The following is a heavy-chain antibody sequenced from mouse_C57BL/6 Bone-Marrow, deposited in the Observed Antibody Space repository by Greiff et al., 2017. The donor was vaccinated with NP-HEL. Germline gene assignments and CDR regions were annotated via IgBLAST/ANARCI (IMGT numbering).Heavy chain of an antibody. CDR2: INPSNGGT. Sequence: VQLHQPGTELVKPGASVKLSCKASGYTFTSYWMHWVKQRPGQGLEWIGNINPSNGGTNYNEKFKSKATLTVDKSSSTAYMQLSSLTSEDSAVYYCATGIYDGLGTMDYWGQGTSVTVSS. CDR1: GYTFTSYW. J-gene: IGHJ4*01. CDR3: ATGIYDGLGTMDY. V-gene: IGHV1-53*01. D-gene: IGHD2-3*01.